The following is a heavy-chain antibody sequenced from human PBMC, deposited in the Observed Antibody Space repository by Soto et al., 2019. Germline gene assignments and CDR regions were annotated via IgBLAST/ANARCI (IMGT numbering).Heavy chain of an antibody. V-gene: IGHV1-24*01. J-gene: IGHJ4*02. D-gene: IGHD3-9*01. CDR1: GYTLTELS. CDR2: FDPEDGET. CDR3: ATLQGDYDILTGYFHVVFGY. Sequence: ASVKVSCKVSGYTLTELSMHWVRQAPGKGLEWMGGFDPEDGETIYAQKFQGRVTMTEDTSTDTAYMELSSLRSEDTAVYYCATLQGDYDILTGYFHVVFGYWGQGTLVTVSS.